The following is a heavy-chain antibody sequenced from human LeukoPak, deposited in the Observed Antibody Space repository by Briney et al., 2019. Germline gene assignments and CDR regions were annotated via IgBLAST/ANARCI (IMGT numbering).Heavy chain of an antibody. CDR3: TRNQD. Sequence: GGSLRLSCAASGNTFSRYWMGWVRQAPGKGLEWVANINEDGSEKYYVDSVKGRFTISRDNAKNSLYLQMNSLRAEDTAVYYCTRNQDWGQGTLVTVSS. CDR2: INEDGSEK. V-gene: IGHV3-7*04. J-gene: IGHJ4*02. CDR1: GNTFSRYW.